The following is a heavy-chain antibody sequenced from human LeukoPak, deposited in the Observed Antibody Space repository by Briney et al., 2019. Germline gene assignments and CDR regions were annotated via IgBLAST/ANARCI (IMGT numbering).Heavy chain of an antibody. J-gene: IGHJ2*01. CDR3: ARQELTGYFDL. Sequence: SETLSLTCTVSGVPIRSYYWSRIRQSPGRGLDWIGFIDNSGSTDYNPSLKSRVTISVDTSKNQFSLRLSSVTAADTAVYFCARQELTGYFDLWGRGTLVTVSS. CDR2: IDNSGST. D-gene: IGHD1-14*01. V-gene: IGHV4-59*08. CDR1: GVPIRSYY.